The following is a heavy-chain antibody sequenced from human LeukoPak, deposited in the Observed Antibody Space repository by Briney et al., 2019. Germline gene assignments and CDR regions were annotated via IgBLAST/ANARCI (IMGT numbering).Heavy chain of an antibody. D-gene: IGHD5-18*01. CDR3: ARGDEYSYGYGH. J-gene: IGHJ4*02. Sequence: SETLSLTCAVYGGSFSGYYWSWIRQPPGKGLEWIGEINHSGSTNYNPSLKSRVTISVDTSKNQFSLKLSSVTAADTAVYCCARGDEYSYGYGHWGQGTLVTVSS. V-gene: IGHV4-34*01. CDR1: GGSFSGYY. CDR2: INHSGST.